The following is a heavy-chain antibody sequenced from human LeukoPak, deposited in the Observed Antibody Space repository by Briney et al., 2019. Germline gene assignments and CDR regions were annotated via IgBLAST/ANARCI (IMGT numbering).Heavy chain of an antibody. CDR3: AKDLHELLRAFDI. D-gene: IGHD1-26*01. Sequence: GGSLRLSCAASGFTFSHYGIHWVRQAPGKGLEWVTTISYDGSNKYYGDSVKGRFTISRDNSKNTLYLQMNSLRAEDTAVYYCAKDLHELLRAFDIWGQGTMVTVSS. J-gene: IGHJ3*02. CDR1: GFTFSHYG. V-gene: IGHV3-30*18. CDR2: ISYDGSNK.